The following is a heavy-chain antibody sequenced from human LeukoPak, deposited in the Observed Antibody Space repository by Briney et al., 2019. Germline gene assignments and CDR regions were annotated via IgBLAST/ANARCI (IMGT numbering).Heavy chain of an antibody. J-gene: IGHJ4*02. D-gene: IGHD3-22*01. Sequence: ASVKVSCKVSGYTLTELSMHWVRQAPGKGLEWMGGFDPEDGETIYAQKFQGRVTMTEDTSTDTAYMELSSLRSEDTAVYYCATAGGYYYDSSGYDFDYWGQGTLVTVSS. CDR3: ATAGGYYYDSSGYDFDY. V-gene: IGHV1-24*01. CDR1: GYTLTELS. CDR2: FDPEDGET.